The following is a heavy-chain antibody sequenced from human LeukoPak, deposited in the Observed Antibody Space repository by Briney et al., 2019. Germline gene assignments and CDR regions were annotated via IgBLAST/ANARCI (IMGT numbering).Heavy chain of an antibody. CDR1: GFTFKDYY. Sequence: ASVKVSCKTSGFTFKDYYIHWVRQAPGQGLEWMGWINPNSGGTNYAQKFQGRVTMTRDTSISTAYMELSRLRSDDTAVYYCARDLVFLRGDSFHDAFDIWGQGTMVTVSS. CDR2: INPNSGGT. V-gene: IGHV1-2*02. J-gene: IGHJ3*02. CDR3: ARDLVFLRGDSFHDAFDI. D-gene: IGHD4-17*01.